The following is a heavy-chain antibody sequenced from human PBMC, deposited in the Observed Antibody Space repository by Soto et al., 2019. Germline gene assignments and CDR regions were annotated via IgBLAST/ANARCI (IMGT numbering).Heavy chain of an antibody. V-gene: IGHV3-21*01. CDR1: GFTFSSYG. CDR2: ISSSSSNI. J-gene: IGHJ5*02. D-gene: IGHD2-15*01. Sequence: GGSLRLSCAASGFTFSSYGIHWVLQAPGKGLEWVSSISSSSSNIYYADSVKGRFTISRDNSKNSLYLQMNSLRAEDTAVYYCARSPPYCSGGSCYDFDPWGQGTLVTVSS. CDR3: ARSPPYCSGGSCYDFDP.